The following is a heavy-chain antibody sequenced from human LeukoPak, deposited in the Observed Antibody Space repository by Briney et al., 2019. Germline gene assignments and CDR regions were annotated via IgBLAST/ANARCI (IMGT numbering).Heavy chain of an antibody. D-gene: IGHD5-12*01. CDR1: GFTFSSYW. Sequence: PGGSLRPSCAASGFTFSSYWMHWVRQTPEKGLEWVSRIDSDGSSTIYADSVKGRFTISRDNAKKMLFLQMNSLRAEDTAVYYCTRGYVGIDYWGQGTLVTVSS. CDR2: IDSDGSST. CDR3: TRGYVGIDY. V-gene: IGHV3-74*01. J-gene: IGHJ4*02.